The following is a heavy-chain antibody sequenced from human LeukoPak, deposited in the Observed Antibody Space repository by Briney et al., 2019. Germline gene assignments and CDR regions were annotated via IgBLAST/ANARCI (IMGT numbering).Heavy chain of an antibody. CDR3: ARESAYRRYDYYHYMDV. J-gene: IGHJ6*03. CDR2: IKQDEGEK. V-gene: IGHV3-7*01. D-gene: IGHD4-11*01. CDR1: GLTFSSYW. Sequence: PGGSLRLSCAASGLTFSSYWMSWVRQAPGKGLEWVANIKQDEGEKYYVDSVKGRFTVSRDNAKNSLHLQMSSLRVEDTAVYYCARESAYRRYDYYHYMDVWGEGTTVTVS.